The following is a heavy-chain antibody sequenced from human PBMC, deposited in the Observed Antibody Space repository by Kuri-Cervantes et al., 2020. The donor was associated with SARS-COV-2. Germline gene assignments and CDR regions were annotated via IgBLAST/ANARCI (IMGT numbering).Heavy chain of an antibody. CDR3: ARYCGGKRPYFDY. D-gene: IGHD2-15*01. V-gene: IGHV1-18*04. CDR2: ISAYNGNT. CDR1: GYTFSAYY. Sequence: ASVKVSCKASGYTFSAYYMHWVRQAPGQGLEWMGWISAYNGNTDYAQKLQGRVTMTTDTSTSTAYMELRSLRSDDTAAYYCARYCGGKRPYFDYWGQGTLVTVSS. J-gene: IGHJ4*02.